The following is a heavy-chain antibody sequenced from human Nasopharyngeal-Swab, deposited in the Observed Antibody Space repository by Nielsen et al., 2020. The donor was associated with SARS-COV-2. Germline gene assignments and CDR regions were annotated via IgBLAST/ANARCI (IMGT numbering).Heavy chain of an antibody. V-gene: IGHV1-18*01. CDR1: GYTFTSYG. Sequence: GESLKISCKGSGYTFTSYGISWVRQAPGQGLEWMGWISAYNGNTNYAQKLQGRVTMTTDTSTSTAYMELRSLRSDDTAVYYCARDPDYGDFLYYYYGMDVWGQGTTVTVSS. CDR2: ISAYNGNT. J-gene: IGHJ6*02. CDR3: ARDPDYGDFLYYYYGMDV. D-gene: IGHD4-17*01.